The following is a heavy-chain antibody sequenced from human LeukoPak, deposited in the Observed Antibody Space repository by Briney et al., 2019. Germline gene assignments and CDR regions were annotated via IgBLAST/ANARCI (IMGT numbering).Heavy chain of an antibody. CDR1: GFTYSSYW. D-gene: IGHD6-13*01. CDR2: IKQDGSHI. CDR3: ARIGYSSSSFDY. V-gene: IGHV3-7*01. J-gene: IGHJ4*02. Sequence: AGGSLRLSCAASGFTYSSYWMSWVRQAPGKGLEWVANIKQDGSHIYFVDSMKGRFTISRDNGKNSLYLQMNSLRAEDTAVYHCARIGYSSSSFDYWGQGTLVTVSS.